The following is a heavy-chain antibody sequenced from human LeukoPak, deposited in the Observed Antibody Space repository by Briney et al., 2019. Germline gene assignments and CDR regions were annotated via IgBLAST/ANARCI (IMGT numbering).Heavy chain of an antibody. D-gene: IGHD6-13*01. J-gene: IGHJ3*02. Sequence: GGSLRLSCVGPGFTFSTYWMSWVRQAPGKGLEWVANIMQDGSEKNYVDSVKGRFTISRDNARNSLYLQMNSLGAEDTAVYYCAREVYSSSRPADAFDIWGQGTVVTVSS. CDR1: GFTFSTYW. CDR3: AREVYSSSRPADAFDI. CDR2: IMQDGSEK. V-gene: IGHV3-7*01.